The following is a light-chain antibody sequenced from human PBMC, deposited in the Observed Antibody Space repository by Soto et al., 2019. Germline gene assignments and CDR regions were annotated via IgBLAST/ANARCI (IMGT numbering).Light chain of an antibody. Sequence: SALTQPASVSGSPGQSITISCTGTSSDIGGYSSVSWYQQHPRKAPKLMIYEVTNRPSGISNRFSGSKSGNTASLTISGLQAEDEADYYCSSYTRGNTYVFGTGTKVTVL. CDR3: SSYTRGNTYV. V-gene: IGLV2-14*01. CDR1: SSDIGGYSS. J-gene: IGLJ1*01. CDR2: EVT.